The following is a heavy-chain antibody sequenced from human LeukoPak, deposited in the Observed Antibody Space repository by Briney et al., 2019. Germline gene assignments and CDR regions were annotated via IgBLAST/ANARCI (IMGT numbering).Heavy chain of an antibody. CDR3: ARVNWGSGSYFDY. CDR1: GFTFSSYV. CDR2: ICGSGDST. J-gene: IGHJ4*02. Sequence: HPGGSLRLSCAASGFTFSSYVMHWVRQAPGKGLEWVSVICGSGDSTYYADSVKGRFTISRDNAKNSLYLQMNSLRAEDTAVYYCARVNWGSGSYFDYWGQGTLVTVSS. D-gene: IGHD3-10*01. V-gene: IGHV3-23*01.